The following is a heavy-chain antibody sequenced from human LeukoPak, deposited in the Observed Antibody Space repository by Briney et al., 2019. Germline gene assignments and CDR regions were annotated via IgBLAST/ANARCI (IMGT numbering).Heavy chain of an antibody. CDR2: IYYSGST. V-gene: IGHV4-39*07. J-gene: IGHJ2*01. CDR3: ARAALTTSGYIWHFDL. Sequence: PSETLSLTCTVSGGSISSSSYYWGWIRQPPGKGLEWIGSIYYSGSTYYNPSLRSRVTMSVDTSKNQFSLKLSSVTAADTAVYYCARAALTTSGYIWHFDLWGRGTLVTVYS. CDR1: GGSISSSSYY. D-gene: IGHD3-3*01.